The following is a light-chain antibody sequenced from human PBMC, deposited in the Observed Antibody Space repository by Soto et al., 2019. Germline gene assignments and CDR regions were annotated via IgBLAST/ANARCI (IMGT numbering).Light chain of an antibody. Sequence: TLSLSPGGRATLSCRASQSVRSSHLAWYQQKPGQAPRLLIYGASSRATGIPDRFSGSGSGADFTLTICFFEAEDVTGYWSAVSSFPPNRFCGG. CDR2: GAS. CDR3: AVSSFPPNR. V-gene: IGKV3-20*01. CDR1: QSVRSSH. J-gene: IGKJ4*01.